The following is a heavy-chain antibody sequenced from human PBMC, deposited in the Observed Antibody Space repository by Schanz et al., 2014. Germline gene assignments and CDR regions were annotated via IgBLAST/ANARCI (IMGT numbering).Heavy chain of an antibody. D-gene: IGHD3-10*01. CDR2: INSDGTTT. J-gene: IGHJ4*02. Sequence: EVQLVESGGGLVQPGGSLRLSCAASGFTFSTYWMHWVRQAPGKGLVWVSHINSDGTTTTYADSVKGRFTISRDNSKDTLYLQMSGLTPEDTAVYYCASPALVQGLMPEYYFDYWGQGTLVTVSS. CDR1: GFTFSTYW. V-gene: IGHV3-74*01. CDR3: ASPALVQGLMPEYYFDY.